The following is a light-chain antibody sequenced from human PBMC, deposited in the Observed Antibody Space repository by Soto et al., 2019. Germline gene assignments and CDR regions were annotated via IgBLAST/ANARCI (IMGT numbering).Light chain of an antibody. Sequence: QSALTQPASVSGSPGQSITISCTGTSNDVGGFNYVSWYQQHPGKAPKVIIYEVGNRPSGVSNRFSGSKSGNTASLTISGLQAEDEADYYCNSYTSSSARVFGGGTKLTVL. J-gene: IGLJ3*02. V-gene: IGLV2-14*01. CDR1: SNDVGGFNY. CDR3: NSYTSSSARV. CDR2: EVG.